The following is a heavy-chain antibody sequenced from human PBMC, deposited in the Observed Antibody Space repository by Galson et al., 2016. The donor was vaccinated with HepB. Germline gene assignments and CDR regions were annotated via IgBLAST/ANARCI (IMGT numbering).Heavy chain of an antibody. J-gene: IGHJ6*02. CDR1: GGSVSSASHY. Sequence: SETLSLTCTVSGGSVSSASHYWSWVRQPTGKGLEWIGYISDSESTNYNPSLKGRVTISLDRSKNQLSLRLNSVIAADTAVYYCAKDEGSYNGMDFRGQGTTVTVSS. CDR3: AKDEGSYNGMDF. D-gene: IGHD2-2*02. CDR2: ISDSEST. V-gene: IGHV4-61*01.